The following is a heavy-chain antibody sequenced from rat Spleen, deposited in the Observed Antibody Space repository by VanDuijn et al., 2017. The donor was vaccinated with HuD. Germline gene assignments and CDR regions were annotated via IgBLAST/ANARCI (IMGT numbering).Heavy chain of an antibody. CDR3: AKGVTMMDA. J-gene: IGHJ4*01. D-gene: IGHD1-12*01. V-gene: IGHV5-20*01. Sequence: EVQLVESGGGLVQPGRSMKLSCAASGFTFNDYGMAWVLQAPTKGLAWVASISYDGVRTYYRDSVKGRFTISRDNVKNTLYLQMESLRSEDTATYYCAKGVTMMDAWGQGASVTVSS. CDR1: GFTFNDYG. CDR2: ISYDGVRT.